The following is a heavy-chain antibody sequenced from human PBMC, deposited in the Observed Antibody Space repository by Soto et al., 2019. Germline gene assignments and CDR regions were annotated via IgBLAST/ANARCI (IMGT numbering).Heavy chain of an antibody. D-gene: IGHD6-6*01. CDR1: GFTFSSYW. V-gene: IGHV3-7*03. CDR2: IKQDGSEK. Sequence: GGSLRLSCAASGFTFSSYWMSWVRQAPGKGLEWVANIKQDGSEKYYVDSVKGRFTISRVNAKNSLYLQMNSLRAEDTAVYYCARDSGQLAANDAFDIWGQGTMVTVSS. CDR3: ARDSGQLAANDAFDI. J-gene: IGHJ3*02.